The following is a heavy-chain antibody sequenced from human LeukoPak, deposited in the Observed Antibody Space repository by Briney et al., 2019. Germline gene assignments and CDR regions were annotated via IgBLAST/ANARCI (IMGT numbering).Heavy chain of an antibody. CDR3: ARELVATMVDY. CDR2: INPNSGGT. Sequence: GASVKVSCKAYGYTFTGYYMHWVRQAPGQGLGWMGWINPNSGGTKYAQKFQGRVTMTRDTSITTAYMELRRLGSDYTAVYYCARELVATMVDYWGQGTLVTVSS. CDR1: GYTFTGYY. V-gene: IGHV1-2*02. D-gene: IGHD5-12*01. J-gene: IGHJ4*02.